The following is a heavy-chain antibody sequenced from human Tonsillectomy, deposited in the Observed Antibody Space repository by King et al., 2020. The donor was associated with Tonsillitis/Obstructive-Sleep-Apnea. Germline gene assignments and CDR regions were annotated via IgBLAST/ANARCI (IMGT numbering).Heavy chain of an antibody. J-gene: IGHJ3*02. V-gene: IGHV3-30*01. CDR1: RFTFSSYA. CDR3: AREDGYCSGGSCYSKAFDI. D-gene: IGHD2-15*01. Sequence: VQLVESGGGVVQPGRSPRLSCAASRFTFSSYAMHWVRQVPGKGLERVAVISYDGGNKYYADSVKGRFTISRDNSKNTLYLQMNSLRAEDTAVYYCAREDGYCSGGSCYSKAFDIWGQGTMVTVSS. CDR2: ISYDGGNK.